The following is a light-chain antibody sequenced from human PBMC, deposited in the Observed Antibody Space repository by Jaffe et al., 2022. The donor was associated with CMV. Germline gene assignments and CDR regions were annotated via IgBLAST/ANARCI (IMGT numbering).Light chain of an antibody. CDR3: QQYGSSPKT. Sequence: ENVLTQSPGTLSLSPGERATLSCRASQSVSYRYLAWYQQKPGQAPRLLIYGASNRATGIPDRFSGSGSGTDFTLTISRLEPEDFAVYYCQQYGSSPKTFGQGTKLEIK. J-gene: IGKJ2*01. CDR1: QSVSYRY. V-gene: IGKV3-20*01. CDR2: GAS.